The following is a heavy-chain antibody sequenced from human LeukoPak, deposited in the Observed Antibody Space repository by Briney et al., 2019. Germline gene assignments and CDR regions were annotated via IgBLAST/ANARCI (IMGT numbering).Heavy chain of an antibody. CDR2: INWNGGST. Sequence: PGGSLRLSCAASGFTFSSYGINWVRQAPGKGLEWVSGINWNGGSTGYADSVKGRFTISRDNAKNSLYLQMNSLRDEDTALYYCARGYSSATRGSGGAFDIWGQGTMVTVSS. J-gene: IGHJ3*02. V-gene: IGHV3-20*04. CDR1: GFTFSSYG. CDR3: ARGYSSATRGSGGAFDI. D-gene: IGHD6-19*01.